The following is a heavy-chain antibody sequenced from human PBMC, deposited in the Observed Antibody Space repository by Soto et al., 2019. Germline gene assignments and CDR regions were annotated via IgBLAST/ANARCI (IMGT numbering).Heavy chain of an antibody. CDR1: GFTFSSYA. CDR2: IGLYSDDT. CDR3: AKHDCGAYKPYDI. V-gene: IGHV3-23*01. D-gene: IGHD4-17*01. J-gene: IGHJ3*02. Sequence: EVQLLESGGGLVQPGESLRVSCAASGFTFSSYAMTWVRQAPGKGLDWVSSIGLYSDDTYYADSVKGRFTVSRDNSKNTLYLQMHSLRAEDTAVYYCAKHDCGAYKPYDIWGQGTMVTVSS.